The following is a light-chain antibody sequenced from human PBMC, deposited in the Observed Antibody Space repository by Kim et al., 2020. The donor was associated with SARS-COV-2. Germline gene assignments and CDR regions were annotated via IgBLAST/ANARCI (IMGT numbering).Light chain of an antibody. Sequence: ASVGNRVTITCRASQRISTYLNWYQQKPGEAPKLLIYIASNLQSGVPSRFSGSGSGTDFTLTISSLQPEDFASYYCQQSYSTPKSFGGGTKVDIK. J-gene: IGKJ4*01. CDR3: QQSYSTPKS. CDR1: QRISTY. CDR2: IAS. V-gene: IGKV1-39*01.